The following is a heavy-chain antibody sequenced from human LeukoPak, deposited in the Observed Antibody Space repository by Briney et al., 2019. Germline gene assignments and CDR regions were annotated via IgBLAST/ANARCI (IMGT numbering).Heavy chain of an antibody. CDR2: INPNSGGT. J-gene: IGHJ5*02. D-gene: IGHD5-18*01. V-gene: IGHV1-2*02. Sequence: ASVKVSCKASGYTFTGYYMHWVRQAPGQGLEWMGWINPNSGGTNYAQKFQGRVTMTRDTSISTAYMELSRLRSDDTAVYYCARDQPMDTAMVEFDPWGQGTLVTVSS. CDR1: GYTFTGYY. CDR3: ARDQPMDTAMVEFDP.